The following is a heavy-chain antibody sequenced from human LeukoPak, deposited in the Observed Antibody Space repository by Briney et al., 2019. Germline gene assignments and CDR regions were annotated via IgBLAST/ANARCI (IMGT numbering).Heavy chain of an antibody. Sequence: GGSLRLSCAASGFAYSNFAMHWVRQAPGKGLDWVAVVSYEGTIKYYSDSAKGRFTISRDNSNNIISLQMNNLTTDDTATYCAREKFESWGQGTLVTVSP. CDR2: VSYEGTIK. V-gene: IGHV3-30*14. J-gene: IGHJ5*01. CDR1: GFAYSNFA. CDR3: AREKFES.